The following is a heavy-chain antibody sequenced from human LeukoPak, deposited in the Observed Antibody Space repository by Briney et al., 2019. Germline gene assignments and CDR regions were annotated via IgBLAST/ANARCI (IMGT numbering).Heavy chain of an antibody. V-gene: IGHV3-53*01. CDR1: GFTVSSNY. Sequence: PGGSLRLSCAASGFTVSSNYMSWVRQAPGKGLEWVSVIYSGGSTYYADSVKGRFTISRDNSKNTLYLQMNSLRAEDTAVYYCARGGAPLGYCSGGSCYLDYWGQGTLVTVSS. CDR3: ARGGAPLGYCSGGSCYLDY. D-gene: IGHD2-15*01. CDR2: IYSGGST. J-gene: IGHJ4*02.